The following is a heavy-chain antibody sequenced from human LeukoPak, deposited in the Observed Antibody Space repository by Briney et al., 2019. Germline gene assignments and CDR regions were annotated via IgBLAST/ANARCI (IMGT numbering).Heavy chain of an antibody. CDR1: GGSISSSSYY. CDR2: IYYSGST. Sequence: KSSETLSLTCTVSGGSISSSSYYWGWIRQPPGKGLEWIGSIYYSGSTYYHPSLKSQVTISVDTSKNQFSLKLSSVTAADTAVYYCARHLAGYYYDSSGYLFPFDYWGQGTLVTVSS. CDR3: ARHLAGYYYDSSGYLFPFDY. D-gene: IGHD3-22*01. V-gene: IGHV4-39*01. J-gene: IGHJ4*02.